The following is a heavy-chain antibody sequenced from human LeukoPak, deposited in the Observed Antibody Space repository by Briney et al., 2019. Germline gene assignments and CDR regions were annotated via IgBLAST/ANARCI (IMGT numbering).Heavy chain of an antibody. Sequence: GESLKISCKGSGYRFTSYWIGWVRPMPGKGLEWMGIIYPGYSDTRYSPSFQGQVTISADKSISTAYLQWSSLKASDTAMYYCARSEQSYYYGSGSRYYYYYYYMDVWGKGTTVTVSS. J-gene: IGHJ6*03. CDR2: IYPGYSDT. D-gene: IGHD3-10*01. V-gene: IGHV5-51*01. CDR3: ARSEQSYYYGSGSRYYYYYYYMDV. CDR1: GYRFTSYW.